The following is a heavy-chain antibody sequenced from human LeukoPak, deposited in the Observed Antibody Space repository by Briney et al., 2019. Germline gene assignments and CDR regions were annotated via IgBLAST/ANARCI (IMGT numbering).Heavy chain of an antibody. CDR3: ARLSGWYRGDY. J-gene: IGHJ4*02. Sequence: SETLSLTCTVSGGSISSYYWSWIRQPPGKGLEWIGYIYYSGSTNYNPSLKSRVTISVDTSKNQFSLKLSSVTAADTAVYYCARLSGWYRGDYWGQGTLVTVSS. CDR1: GGSISSYY. D-gene: IGHD6-19*01. CDR2: IYYSGST. V-gene: IGHV4-59*01.